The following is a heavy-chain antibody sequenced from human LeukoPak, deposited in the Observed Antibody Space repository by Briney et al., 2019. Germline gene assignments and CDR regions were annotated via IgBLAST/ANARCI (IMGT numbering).Heavy chain of an antibody. D-gene: IGHD2-21*02. CDR2: IDPSDSYT. Sequence: EASVKVSCKASGYTFTSYGISWVRQMPGKGLEWMGRIDPSDSYTNYSPSFQGHVTISADTSINTAYLQWSSLKASDTAMYYCARLPGTAEYYFDYWGQGTLVTVSS. CDR3: ARLPGTAEYYFDY. V-gene: IGHV5-10-1*01. J-gene: IGHJ4*02. CDR1: GYTFTSYG.